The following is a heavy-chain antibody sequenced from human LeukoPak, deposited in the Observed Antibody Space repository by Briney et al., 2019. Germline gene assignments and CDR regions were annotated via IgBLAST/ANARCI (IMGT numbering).Heavy chain of an antibody. J-gene: IGHJ4*02. CDR1: GYTFTSYY. D-gene: IGHD6-6*01. CDR2: INPSGGST. Sequence: GASVKVSCKASGYTFTSYYMHWVRQAPGQGLEWMGIINPSGGSTSYAQKFQGRVTMTRDTSTSTVYMELSSLRSKDTAVYYCARSEGLHYSSSYYFDYWGQGTLVTVSS. CDR3: ARSEGLHYSSSYYFDY. V-gene: IGHV1-46*01.